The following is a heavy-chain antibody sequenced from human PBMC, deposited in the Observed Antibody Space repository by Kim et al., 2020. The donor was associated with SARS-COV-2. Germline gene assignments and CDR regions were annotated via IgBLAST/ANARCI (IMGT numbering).Heavy chain of an antibody. Sequence: SIGYADSVKGRFTISRDNAKNSLYLQMNSLRAEDTALYYCAKGVDAWLQFYFDYWGQGTLVTVSS. V-gene: IGHV3-9*01. CDR3: AKGVDAWLQFYFDY. CDR2: SI. J-gene: IGHJ4*02. D-gene: IGHD5-12*01.